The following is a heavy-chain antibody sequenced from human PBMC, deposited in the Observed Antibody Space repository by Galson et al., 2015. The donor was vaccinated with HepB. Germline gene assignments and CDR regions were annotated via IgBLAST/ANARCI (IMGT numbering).Heavy chain of an antibody. J-gene: IGHJ4*02. CDR2: INSDGTST. V-gene: IGHV3-74*01. CDR1: GFTFSNYW. D-gene: IGHD2-2*01. CDR3: VRGYCSSSSCYTTSTFFDY. Sequence: SLRLSCATSGFTFSNYWMHWVRQDPGKGLVWVSRINSDGTSTTNADSVKGRFTISRDNAKNTLYLQMNSLRAEDTAVYYCVRGYCSSSSCYTTSTFFDYWGQGTLVSVSS.